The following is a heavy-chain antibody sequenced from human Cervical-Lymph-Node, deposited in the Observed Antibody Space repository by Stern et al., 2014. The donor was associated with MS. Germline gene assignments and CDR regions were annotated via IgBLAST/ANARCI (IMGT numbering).Heavy chain of an antibody. CDR2: IYPESSDT. Sequence: VQLVESGAEVKKPGESLRISCKGSGYRFTTYWIGWVRQMPGKGLEWMGIIYPESSDTRYSPSVEGQVTVSGDKSINTAYLQWSSLRASDTAMYFCARVALRGSGGTCRDFDFWGQGTLVTVSS. CDR1: GYRFTTYW. D-gene: IGHD2-15*01. J-gene: IGHJ4*02. V-gene: IGHV5-51*01. CDR3: ARVALRGSGGTCRDFDF.